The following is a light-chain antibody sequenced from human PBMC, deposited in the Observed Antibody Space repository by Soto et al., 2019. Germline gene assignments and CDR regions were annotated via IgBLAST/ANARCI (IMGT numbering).Light chain of an antibody. Sequence: EIVLTQSPANLSLSPGERATLSCRASQSFRSYLAWYQQRPGQAPRLLIYDASVRATGIPPRFSGSGSGTDFTLTISSLEPEDFAVYYCQQRGNWPITFGQGTRLEIK. CDR1: QSFRSY. CDR2: DAS. J-gene: IGKJ5*01. CDR3: QQRGNWPIT. V-gene: IGKV3-11*01.